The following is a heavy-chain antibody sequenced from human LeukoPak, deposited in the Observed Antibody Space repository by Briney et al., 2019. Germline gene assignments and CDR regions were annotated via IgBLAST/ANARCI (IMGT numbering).Heavy chain of an antibody. CDR1: GLTFSSYA. J-gene: IGHJ4*02. D-gene: IGHD3-22*01. CDR2: ISGSGGST. V-gene: IGHV3-23*01. Sequence: PGGSLRLSCAASGLTFSSYAMSWVRQAPGKGLEWVSAISGSGGSTYYADSVKGRFTISRDNSKNTLYLQMNSLRAEDTAVYYCAKSRVTMIVVVNGGYFDYWGQGTLVTVSS. CDR3: AKSRVTMIVVVNGGYFDY.